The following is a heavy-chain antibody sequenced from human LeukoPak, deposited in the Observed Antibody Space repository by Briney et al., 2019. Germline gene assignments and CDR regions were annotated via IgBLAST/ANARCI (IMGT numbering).Heavy chain of an antibody. J-gene: IGHJ4*02. D-gene: IGHD3-16*01. V-gene: IGHV4-34*01. CDR1: GGSFSGYY. CDR3: AREGDVYAVSYYFGY. CDR2: INHSGDT. Sequence: SETLSLICAVSGGSFSGYYWGWIRQPPGKGLEWIGEINHSGDTNYNPSLKSRVIISVDTSKNQFSLKVRSVTAADTAVYYCAREGDVYAVSYYFGYWGQGTLVTVSS.